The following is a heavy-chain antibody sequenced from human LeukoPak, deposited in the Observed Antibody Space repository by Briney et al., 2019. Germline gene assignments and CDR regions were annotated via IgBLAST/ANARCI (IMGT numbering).Heavy chain of an antibody. CDR2: ISGSRNNT. D-gene: IGHD2-15*01. V-gene: IGHV3-23*01. Sequence: GGSLRLSCAVSGFTFSRYWMSWVRQAPGKGLEWVSAISGSRNNTYYADSVKGRFTISRDNSKNTLYLQMNSLRAEDTAVYYCAKWGCSGGSCYPFDYWGQGTLVTVSS. CDR1: GFTFSRYW. J-gene: IGHJ4*02. CDR3: AKWGCSGGSCYPFDY.